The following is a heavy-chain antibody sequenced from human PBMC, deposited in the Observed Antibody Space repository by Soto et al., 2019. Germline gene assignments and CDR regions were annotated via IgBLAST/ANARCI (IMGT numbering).Heavy chain of an antibody. J-gene: IGHJ6*02. D-gene: IGHD3-10*01. CDR3: ARARLSNGDPNIYFFYGLDV. CDR1: GGSFSSFA. V-gene: IGHV1-69*13. CDR2: IIPLFRKT. Sequence: GASVKVSCKASGGSFSSFAFSWVRQAPGQGLEWMGGIIPLFRKTDVAQKFQGRVNLTADESTSSLYMEVSSLTSEDTAVYFCARARLSNGDPNIYFFYGLDVWGQGTTVTVSS.